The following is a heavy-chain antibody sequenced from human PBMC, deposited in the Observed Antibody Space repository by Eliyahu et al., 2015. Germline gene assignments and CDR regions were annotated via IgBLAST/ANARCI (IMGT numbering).Heavy chain of an antibody. Sequence: QVQLQESGPGLVKPSETLSLTCXVSGAXINXSXWSWXRQPPGKGLEWIGYIYSSGSTXYNPSLKSRATISVDTSKNQFSLKLSSVTAADTAVYYCARDSSGWYGAIDYWGQGTLVTASS. J-gene: IGHJ4*02. V-gene: IGHV4-59*01. CDR3: ARDSSGWYGAIDY. CDR2: IYSSGST. CDR1: GAXINXSX. D-gene: IGHD6-19*01.